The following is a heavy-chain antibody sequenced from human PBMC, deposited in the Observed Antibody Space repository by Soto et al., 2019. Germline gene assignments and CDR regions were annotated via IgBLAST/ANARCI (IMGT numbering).Heavy chain of an antibody. D-gene: IGHD2-2*01. CDR1: GFTFSNYW. CDR2: IQEDGREK. CDR3: ATYRFCTSSSCRWSFDV. V-gene: IGHV3-7*01. Sequence: GGSLRLSCAASGFTFSNYWMYWVRQAPGKGLEWVANIQEDGREKNYVDSVKGRFTISRDNAKNSLYLQMNSLGADDTAVYYCATYRFCTSSSCRWSFDVWGQGTMVTVSS. J-gene: IGHJ3*01.